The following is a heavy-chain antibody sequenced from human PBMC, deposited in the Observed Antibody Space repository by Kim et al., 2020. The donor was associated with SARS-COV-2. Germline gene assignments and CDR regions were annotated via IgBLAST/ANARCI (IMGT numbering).Heavy chain of an antibody. CDR1: GGSVSSGSYY. CDR2: IYYSGST. D-gene: IGHD3-22*01. Sequence: SETLSLTCTVSGGSVSSGSYYWSWIRQPPGKGLEWIGYIYYSGSTNYNPSLKSRVTISVDTSKNQFSLKLSSVTAADTAVYYCARTTNYYDSSGIDYWGQGTLVTVSS. V-gene: IGHV4-61*01. CDR3: ARTTNYYDSSGIDY. J-gene: IGHJ4*02.